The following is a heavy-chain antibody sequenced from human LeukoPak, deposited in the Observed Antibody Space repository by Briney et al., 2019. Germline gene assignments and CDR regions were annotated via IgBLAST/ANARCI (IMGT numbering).Heavy chain of an antibody. CDR1: GFTFSTYW. J-gene: IGHJ4*02. CDR3: ARDLFNSGDY. Sequence: GGSLRLSCAASGFTFSTYWMTWVRQAPGKGLEWVANIKREGSEKYYVDSVKGRFTISRDNAKNSLYLQMNSLRAEDTAVYYCARDLFNSGDYWGQGTLVTVSS. V-gene: IGHV3-7*04. CDR2: IKREGSEK.